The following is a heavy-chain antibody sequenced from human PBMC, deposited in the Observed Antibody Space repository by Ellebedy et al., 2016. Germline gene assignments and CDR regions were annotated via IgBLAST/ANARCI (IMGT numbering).Heavy chain of an antibody. CDR3: SRQLEV. CDR1: GFTFSSYG. CDR2: ISYDGSNK. J-gene: IGHJ4*02. V-gene: IGHV3-30*03. D-gene: IGHD3-10*01. Sequence: GGSLRLXCAASGFTFSSYGMHWVRQAPGKGLEWAAVISYDGSNKYYADSVKGRFTISRDNSKNTLYLQMNSLTVDDTAVYYCSRQLEVWGQGTLVTVSS.